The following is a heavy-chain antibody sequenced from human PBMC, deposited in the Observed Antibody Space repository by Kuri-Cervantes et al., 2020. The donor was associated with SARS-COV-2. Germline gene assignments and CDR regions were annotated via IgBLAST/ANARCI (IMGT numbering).Heavy chain of an antibody. J-gene: IGHJ3*02. CDR3: ARRLGSYYAFDI. CDR2: IYNTGAT. D-gene: IGHD1-26*01. CDR1: GYFVGYHY. Sequence: GESLKISCAVSGYFVGYHYMSWVRQAPGRGLEWVSVIYNTGATFYADSVKGRFTISRDNAKNSLYLQMNSLRAEDTAVYYCARRLGSYYAFDIWGQGTMVTVSS. V-gene: IGHV3-53*01.